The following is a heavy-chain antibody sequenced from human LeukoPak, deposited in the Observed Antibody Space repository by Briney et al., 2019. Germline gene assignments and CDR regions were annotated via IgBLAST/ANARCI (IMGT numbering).Heavy chain of an antibody. J-gene: IGHJ3*02. Sequence: ASVKVSCKASGYTFTSYGISWVRQAPGQGLEWMGWISAYNGNTNYAQKLQGRVTMTTDTSTSTAYMELRSLRSDDTAVYYCARDTRSGWSFDAFDIWGQGTMVTVSS. V-gene: IGHV1-18*01. CDR3: ARDTRSGWSFDAFDI. CDR2: ISAYNGNT. CDR1: GYTFTSYG. D-gene: IGHD6-19*01.